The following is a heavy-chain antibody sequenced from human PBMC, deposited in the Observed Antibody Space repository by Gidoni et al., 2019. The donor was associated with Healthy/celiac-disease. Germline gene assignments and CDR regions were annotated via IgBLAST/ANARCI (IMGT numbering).Heavy chain of an antibody. V-gene: IGHV3-23*01. CDR3: AKMVRGYSYGLSYFDY. CDR2: ISGSGGST. J-gene: IGHJ4*02. Sequence: EVPLLESGGGLVQPGGSLRLSCAASGFTFSSSDMGWVRQATGKGLEWVSAISGSGGSTYYADSVKGRFTSSRDNSKNTLYLQMNSLRAEDTAVYYCAKMVRGYSYGLSYFDYWGQGTLVTVSS. D-gene: IGHD5-18*01. CDR1: GFTFSSSD.